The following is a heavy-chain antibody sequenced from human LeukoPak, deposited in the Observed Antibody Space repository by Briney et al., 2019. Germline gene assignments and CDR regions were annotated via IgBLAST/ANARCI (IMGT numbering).Heavy chain of an antibody. J-gene: IGHJ4*02. V-gene: IGHV4-4*07. CDR2: IYTSGST. D-gene: IGHD6-13*01. Sequence: PSETLSLTCTVSGGSMSSFYWSWFRQPPGKGLEWIGRIYTSGSTNYNPSLKSRVTMSVDTSNNQFSLRLSSVTAADTAVYYCARESGASAGADYWGQGTLVTVSS. CDR3: ARESGASAGADY. CDR1: GGSMSSFY.